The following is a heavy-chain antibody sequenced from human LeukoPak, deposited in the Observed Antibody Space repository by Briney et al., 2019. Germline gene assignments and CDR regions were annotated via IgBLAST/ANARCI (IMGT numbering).Heavy chain of an antibody. V-gene: IGHV1-2*02. Sequence: GASVTVSCKASGYTFTGYYMHWVRQAPGQGPEWMGWINPNSGGTNYAQKFQGRVTMTRDTSISTAYMELSRLRSDDTAVYYCAATMVRGSYFDYWGQGTLVTVSS. D-gene: IGHD3-10*01. CDR3: AATMVRGSYFDY. CDR1: GYTFTGYY. J-gene: IGHJ4*02. CDR2: INPNSGGT.